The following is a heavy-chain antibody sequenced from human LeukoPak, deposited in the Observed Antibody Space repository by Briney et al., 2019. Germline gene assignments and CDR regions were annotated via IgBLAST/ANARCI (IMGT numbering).Heavy chain of an antibody. Sequence: GGSLRLSCVASGFTISNHWMHWVRQAPGKGLVWVSRINSDGSTISYADSVKGRFTISRDTAENTLYLQMNSLTTEATAIYYCTRAVAGGYDYWGQGTLVTVSS. CDR2: INSDGSTI. CDR3: TRAVAGGYDY. D-gene: IGHD6-19*01. V-gene: IGHV3-74*01. CDR1: GFTISNHW. J-gene: IGHJ4*02.